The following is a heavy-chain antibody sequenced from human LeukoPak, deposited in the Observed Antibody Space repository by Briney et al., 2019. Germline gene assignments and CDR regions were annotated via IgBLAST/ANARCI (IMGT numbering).Heavy chain of an antibody. J-gene: IGHJ4*02. CDR2: IIPIFGTA. Sequence: SVKVSCKASGGTFSSYAINWVRQAPGHGLEWMGGIIPIFGTANYAQKFQDRVTITADESTSTAYMELSSLRSEDTAIYYCASRLYCSNTRCRNFPFAYWGQGTLVTVSS. CDR1: GGTFSSYA. D-gene: IGHD2-2*01. CDR3: ASRLYCSNTRCRNFPFAY. V-gene: IGHV1-69*01.